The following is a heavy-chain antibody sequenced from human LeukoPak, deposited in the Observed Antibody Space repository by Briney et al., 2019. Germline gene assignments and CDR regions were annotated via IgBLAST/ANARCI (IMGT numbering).Heavy chain of an antibody. CDR1: GDSISSYY. Sequence: SETLSLTCSVSGDSISSYYWSWIRQPAGKGLEWIGRVYISGNTNYNPSLKSRVTMSVDTSKNQFSLKLSSVTAADAAVYYCARAGYSYGTGYYFDYWGQGALVTVSS. CDR2: VYISGNT. D-gene: IGHD5-18*01. CDR3: ARAGYSYGTGYYFDY. J-gene: IGHJ4*02. V-gene: IGHV4-4*07.